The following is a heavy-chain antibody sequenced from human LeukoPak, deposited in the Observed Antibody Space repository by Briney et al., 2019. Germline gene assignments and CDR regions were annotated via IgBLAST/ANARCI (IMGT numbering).Heavy chain of an antibody. CDR3: AKGPARYYGSGTYYIPTQYDY. V-gene: IGHV3-23*01. Sequence: PGGSLRLSCAASGFTFSSYAMSWVRQAPGKGLEWVSAISGSGGSTYYADSVKGRFTISRDNSKNTLYLQMNSLRAEDTAVYYCAKGPARYYGSGTYYIPTQYDYWGQGTLVTVSS. D-gene: IGHD3-10*01. CDR2: ISGSGGST. CDR1: GFTFSSYA. J-gene: IGHJ4*02.